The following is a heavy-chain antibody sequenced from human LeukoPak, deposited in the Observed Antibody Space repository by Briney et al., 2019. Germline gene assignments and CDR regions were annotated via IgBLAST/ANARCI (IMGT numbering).Heavy chain of an antibody. V-gene: IGHV3-21*03. CDR3: TRDIDDVLTGDDAFDV. D-gene: IGHD3-9*01. Sequence: PGGSLRLSCAGSGFTFSGYSLNWVRQAPGKGLEWVSSITSSGSSMYYADSVKGRITISRDNAESSVYLQMNSLRVDDTGLYYCTRDIDDVLTGDDAFDVWGQGTVVTVSS. CDR2: ITSSGSSM. CDR1: GFTFSGYS. J-gene: IGHJ3*01.